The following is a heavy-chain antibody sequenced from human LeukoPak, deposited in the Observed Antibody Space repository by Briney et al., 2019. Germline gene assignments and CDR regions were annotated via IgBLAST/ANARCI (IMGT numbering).Heavy chain of an antibody. V-gene: IGHV3-48*03. D-gene: IGHD1-26*01. CDR3: ARDGDRFSGSFSSNHFDC. CDR1: GFSFSSYE. CDR2: ISPSGSTI. Sequence: PGGSLRLSCAAFGFSFSSYEMSWVRQAPGKGLEWISYISPSGSTIYYADSVKGRFTISRDNAKNSLYLQMNSLRVEDTAVYYCARDGDRFSGSFSSNHFDCWGQGSLVTVSS. J-gene: IGHJ4*02.